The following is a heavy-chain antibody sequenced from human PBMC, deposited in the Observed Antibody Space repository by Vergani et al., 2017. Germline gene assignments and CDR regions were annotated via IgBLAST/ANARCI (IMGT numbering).Heavy chain of an antibody. V-gene: IGHV1-46*03. D-gene: IGHD3-9*01. CDR1: GYTFSNYY. J-gene: IGHJ4*02. CDR3: ARGVYGILTGYRY. CDR2: INPSGGHT. Sequence: QVQVVQSGAEVKKSGASVKVSCKTSGYTFSNYYMHWVRQAPGQGLEWMVIINPSGGHTNYAQKFQGRVTMTRDTSTSTVYMELSSLRSEDTAIYYCARGVYGILTGYRYWGQGTLVTVSA.